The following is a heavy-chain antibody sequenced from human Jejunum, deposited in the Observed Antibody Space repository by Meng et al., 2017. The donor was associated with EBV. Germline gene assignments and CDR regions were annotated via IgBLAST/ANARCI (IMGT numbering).Heavy chain of an antibody. CDR3: ARGVYGPTTRGREYFIH. D-gene: IGHD2/OR15-2a*01. J-gene: IGHJ1*01. V-gene: IGHV4-34*02. Sequence: QPWVAGLLKPSETLSLTCGVYGWSFNGYYWTWIRQSPGKSLEWIGEINHSGTTNYNPSLRSRVIISVDTSKKQFSLTLTSVTAADTAVYYCARGVYGPTTRGREYFIHWGRGTLVTVSS. CDR2: INHSGTT. CDR1: GWSFNGYY.